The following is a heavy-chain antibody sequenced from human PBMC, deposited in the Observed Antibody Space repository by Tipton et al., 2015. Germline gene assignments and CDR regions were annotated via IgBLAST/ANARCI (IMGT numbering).Heavy chain of an antibody. V-gene: IGHV3-23*01. CDR2: ISASGGST. CDR1: GFTFSSYA. CDR3: AKETSFFFGLDV. Sequence: SLRLSCAASGFTFSSYAMSWVRQAPGKGLEWVSVISASGGSTDYTDSVKGRFTISRDNSKNTLHLQMNSLRAEDTAVYYCAKETSFFFGLDVWGQGATVPVSS. J-gene: IGHJ6*02.